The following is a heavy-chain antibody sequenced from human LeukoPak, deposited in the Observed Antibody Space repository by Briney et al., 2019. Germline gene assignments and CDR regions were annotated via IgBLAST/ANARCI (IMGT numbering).Heavy chain of an antibody. J-gene: IGHJ3*02. D-gene: IGHD5-24*01. Sequence: PSETLSLTCTVSGGSISSGSYYWSWIRQPAGKGLEWIGRIYTSGSTNYNPSLKSRVTISVDTSKNQFSLKLSSVTAADTAVYYCARDDEMASTAFDIWGQGTMVTVSS. V-gene: IGHV4-61*02. CDR1: GGSISSGSYY. CDR3: ARDDEMASTAFDI. CDR2: IYTSGST.